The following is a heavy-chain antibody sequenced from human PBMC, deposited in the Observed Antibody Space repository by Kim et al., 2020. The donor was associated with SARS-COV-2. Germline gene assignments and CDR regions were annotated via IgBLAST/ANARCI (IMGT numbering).Heavy chain of an antibody. J-gene: IGHJ6*01. Sequence: ASVKVSCKASGYTFTSHYIHWVPQAPGQGLEWIGMMNPSGGNTNFAQNFQGRVTMTRDTSTSTVYMELRSLSSKDTALYYCARGGNTFYYGSGSYYFFYY. CDR2: MNPSGGNT. D-gene: IGHD3-10*01. CDR3: ARGGNTFYYGSGSYYFFYY. V-gene: IGHV1-46*01. CDR1: GYTFTSHY.